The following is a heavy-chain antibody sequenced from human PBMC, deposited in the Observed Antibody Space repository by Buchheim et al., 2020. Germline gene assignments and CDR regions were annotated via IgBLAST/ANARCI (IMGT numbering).Heavy chain of an antibody. CDR3: AKDSHLDY. V-gene: IGHV3-30*18. CDR2: ISYDGSNK. Sequence: QVQLVESGGGVVQPGRSLRLSCAASGFTVSSYGMHWVRQAPGKGLEWVSVISYDGSNKYYADSVKGRFTISRDNSKNTLYLQMNSLRAEDTAVYYCAKDSHLDYWGQGTL. J-gene: IGHJ4*02. CDR1: GFTVSSYG.